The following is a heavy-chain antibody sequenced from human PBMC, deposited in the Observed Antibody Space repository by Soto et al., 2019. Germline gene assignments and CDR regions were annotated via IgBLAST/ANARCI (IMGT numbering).Heavy chain of an antibody. Sequence: ASVKVSCKASGYTFTSYGISRVRQAPGQGLEWMGWISAYNGNTNYAQKLQGRVTMTTDTSTSTAYMELRSLRSDDTAVYYCAREPDPDYGNWFDPWGQGTLVTVSS. D-gene: IGHD4-17*01. V-gene: IGHV1-18*01. CDR1: GYTFTSYG. J-gene: IGHJ5*02. CDR2: ISAYNGNT. CDR3: AREPDPDYGNWFDP.